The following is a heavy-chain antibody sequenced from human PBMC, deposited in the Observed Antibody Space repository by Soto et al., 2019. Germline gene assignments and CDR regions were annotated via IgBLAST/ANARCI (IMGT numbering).Heavy chain of an antibody. CDR1: GFTFSSYS. CDR2: ISSSSSTI. CDR3: AREEESSSSPVAL. D-gene: IGHD6-6*01. V-gene: IGHV3-48*01. Sequence: PGGSLRLSCAASGFTFSSYSMNWVRQAPGKGLEWVSYISSSSSTIYYADSVKGRFTISRDNAKNSLYLQMNSLRAEDKAVYYCAREEESSSSPVALWGQGTLVTVSS. J-gene: IGHJ4*02.